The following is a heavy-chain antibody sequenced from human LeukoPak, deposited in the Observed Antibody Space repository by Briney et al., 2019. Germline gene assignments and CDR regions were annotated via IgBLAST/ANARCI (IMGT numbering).Heavy chain of an antibody. J-gene: IGHJ4*02. Sequence: ASVKVSCKTYGYTFTDYYMHRVRQAPGQGLEWMAWINPNSGTTNYAQRFQGRVTVTRDTSISTAYMELSRLISDDTAVYYCTRGRPVSSSGSLEGHWGQGTLVTVSS. CDR1: GYTFTDYY. V-gene: IGHV1-2*02. CDR3: TRGRPVSSSGSLEGH. CDR2: INPNSGTT. D-gene: IGHD2-2*01.